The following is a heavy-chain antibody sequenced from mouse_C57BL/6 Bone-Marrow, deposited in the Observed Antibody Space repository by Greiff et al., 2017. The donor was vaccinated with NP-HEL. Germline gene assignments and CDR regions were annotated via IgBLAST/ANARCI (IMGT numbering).Heavy chain of an antibody. CDR3: ASEGGLRRRTYAMDY. CDR2: INYDGSST. D-gene: IGHD2-4*01. Sequence: EVQLVESEGGLVQPGSSMKLSCTASGFTFSDYSMAWVRQVPEKGLEWVANINYDGSSTYYLDSLQSRFIISGDNSQNILYLQMSSLKSEDTATYYCASEGGLRRRTYAMDYWGQGTSVTVSA. V-gene: IGHV5-16*01. CDR1: GFTFSDYS. J-gene: IGHJ4*01.